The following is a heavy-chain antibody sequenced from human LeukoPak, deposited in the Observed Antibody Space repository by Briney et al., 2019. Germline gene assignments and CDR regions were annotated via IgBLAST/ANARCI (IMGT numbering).Heavy chain of an antibody. Sequence: PSETLSLTCTVSGGSISSGSYYWSWIRQPAGKGLEWIGRIYTSGSTNYNPSLKSRVTISVDTSKNQFSLKLSSVTAADTAVYYCARVYGAFDIWGQGTMVTVSS. CDR2: IYTSGST. J-gene: IGHJ3*02. V-gene: IGHV4-61*02. CDR3: ARVYGAFDI. CDR1: GGSISSGSYY. D-gene: IGHD3-10*01.